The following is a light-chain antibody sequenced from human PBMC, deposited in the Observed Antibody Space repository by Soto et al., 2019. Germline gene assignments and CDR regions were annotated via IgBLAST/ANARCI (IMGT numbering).Light chain of an antibody. CDR1: QGIGNN. V-gene: IGKV1-17*01. CDR2: AAS. CDR3: LQHHTYPYT. J-gene: IGKJ2*01. Sequence: DIQMTQSPSSLSGSVGERVTITCRASQGIGNNLGWFQQKVGRAPKRLIYAASSLEGGVPLRFSGSGSGTEFTLTISGLQPEDFATYYCLQHHTYPYTFGQGTKLEIK.